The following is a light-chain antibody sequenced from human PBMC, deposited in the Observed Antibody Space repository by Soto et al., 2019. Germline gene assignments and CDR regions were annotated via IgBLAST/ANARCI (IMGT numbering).Light chain of an antibody. J-gene: IGLJ1*01. CDR3: CSYAGSYTYV. CDR2: GNS. V-gene: IGLV1-40*01. Sequence: QSVLTQPPLVSGAPGQRVTISCTGSSSNIGAGYDVHWYQQLPGTAPKLLIYGNSNRPSGVPDRFSGSKSGNTASLTISGLQAEDEAEYYCCSYAGSYTYVFGPGTKVTVL. CDR1: SSNIGAGYD.